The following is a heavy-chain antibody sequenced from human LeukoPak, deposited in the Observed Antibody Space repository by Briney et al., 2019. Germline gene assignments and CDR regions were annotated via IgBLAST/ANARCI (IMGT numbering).Heavy chain of an antibody. J-gene: IGHJ6*03. V-gene: IGHV3-11*01. Sequence: GGSLRLPCAASGFTFSDYYMSWIRQAPGKGLEWVSYMSSSGSSIYYADSVKGRFTISRDNATNSLYLQMNSLRADDTAVYYCARDAGGYYYMDVWGKGTTVTVSS. CDR3: ARDAGGYYYMDV. CDR1: GFTFSDYY. CDR2: MSSSGSSI.